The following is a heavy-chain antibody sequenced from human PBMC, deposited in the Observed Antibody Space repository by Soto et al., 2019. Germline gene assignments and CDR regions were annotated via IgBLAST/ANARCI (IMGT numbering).Heavy chain of an antibody. J-gene: IGHJ4*02. V-gene: IGHV3-30-3*01. D-gene: IGHD3-22*01. Sequence: QVQLVESGGGVVQPGTSLRLSCAASGITFSAFAMHWVRQAPGKGLEWVARISYDASASSNADSVKGRFTISRDNSRSTLNLQMNSLRSEDTAIYYCVRGYNDGSGGFDYWGQGALVTVSS. CDR3: VRGYNDGSGGFDY. CDR1: GITFSAFA. CDR2: ISYDASAS.